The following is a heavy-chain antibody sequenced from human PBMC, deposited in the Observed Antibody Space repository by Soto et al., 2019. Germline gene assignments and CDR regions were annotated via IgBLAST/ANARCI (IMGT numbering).Heavy chain of an antibody. D-gene: IGHD6-6*01. J-gene: IGHJ4*02. CDR3: ARDKGQLVPADGY. Sequence: QRLSCAASGFTFSDYYMSWIRQAPGKGLEWVSYITSSGGSIYYADSVKGRFTISRDNAKNSLYLQMNSLRAEDTAVYYCARDKGQLVPADGYWGQGTLVTVSS. CDR2: ITSSGGSI. V-gene: IGHV3-11*01. CDR1: GFTFSDYY.